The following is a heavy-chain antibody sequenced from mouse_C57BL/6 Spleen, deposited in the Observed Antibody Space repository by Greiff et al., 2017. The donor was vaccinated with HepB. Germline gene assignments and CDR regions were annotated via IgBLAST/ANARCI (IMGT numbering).Heavy chain of an antibody. J-gene: IGHJ4*01. D-gene: IGHD1-3*01. V-gene: IGHV5-4*03. Sequence: DVMLVESGGGLVKPGGSLKLSCAASGFTFSSYAMSWVRQTPEKRLEWVATISDGGSYTYYPDNVKGRFTISRDNAKNNLYLQMSHLKSEDTAMYYCARAKLHYYAMDYWGQGTSVTVSS. CDR1: GFTFSSYA. CDR2: ISDGGSYT. CDR3: ARAKLHYYAMDY.